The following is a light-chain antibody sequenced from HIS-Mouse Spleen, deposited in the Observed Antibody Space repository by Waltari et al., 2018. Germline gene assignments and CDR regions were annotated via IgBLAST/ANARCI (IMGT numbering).Light chain of an antibody. Sequence: QSALTQPPSASGSPGQSVTISCTGTSSDVGSYNYVSWYQQHPGKAPHPMIYESGKRPSGVPDRFSCSKSGNAASLTVSGLQAEDEADYYYSSYAGSNNPHVVFGGGTKLTVL. CDR1: SSDVGSYNY. CDR2: ESG. J-gene: IGLJ2*01. CDR3: SSYAGSNNPHVV. V-gene: IGLV2-8*01.